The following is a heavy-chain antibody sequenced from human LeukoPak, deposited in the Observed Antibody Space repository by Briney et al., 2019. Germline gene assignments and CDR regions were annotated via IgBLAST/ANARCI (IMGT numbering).Heavy chain of an antibody. Sequence: SETLSLTCTVSGGSISSSSYYWGWIRQPPGTGLEWIGSIYYSGSTYYNPSLKSRVTISVDTSKNQFSLKLSSVTAADTAVYYCARRGGSGSSGFDYWGQGTLVTVSS. CDR2: IYYSGST. V-gene: IGHV4-39*01. CDR1: GGSISSSSYY. D-gene: IGHD1-26*01. CDR3: ARRGGSGSSGFDY. J-gene: IGHJ4*02.